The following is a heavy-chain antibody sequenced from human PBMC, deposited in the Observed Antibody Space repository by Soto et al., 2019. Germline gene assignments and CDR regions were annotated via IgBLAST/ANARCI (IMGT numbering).Heavy chain of an antibody. Sequence: GLEWMGWISAYNGNTNYAQKLQGRVTMTTDTSTSTAYMELRSLRSDDTAVYYCVRDRVFGPRAPVVSDIWVQGTLVIGSS. J-gene: IGHJ4*02. V-gene: IGHV1-18*01. CDR3: VRDRVFGPRAPVVSDI. D-gene: IGHD2-15*01. CDR2: ISAYNGNT.